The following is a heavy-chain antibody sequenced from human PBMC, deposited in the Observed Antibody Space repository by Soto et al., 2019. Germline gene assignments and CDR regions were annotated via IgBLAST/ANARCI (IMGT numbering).Heavy chain of an antibody. CDR1: GFTFSSYS. CDR3: ARDEDTNILSGGGYMDV. Sequence: GGSLRLSCAASGFTFSSYSMNWVRQAPGKGLEWVSSISSSSSYIYYADSVKGRFTISRDNAKNSLYLQMNSLRAEDTAVYYCARDEDTNILSGGGYMDVWGKGTTVTVSS. J-gene: IGHJ6*03. V-gene: IGHV3-21*01. D-gene: IGHD6-25*01. CDR2: ISSSSSYI.